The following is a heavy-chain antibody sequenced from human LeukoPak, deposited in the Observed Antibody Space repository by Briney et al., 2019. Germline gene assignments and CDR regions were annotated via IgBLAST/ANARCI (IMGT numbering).Heavy chain of an antibody. V-gene: IGHV3-33*01. Sequence: PGRSLRLSCAASGFTFSSYGMHWVRQAPGKGLEWVAVIWYDGSNKYYADSVKGRFTISRDNSKDTLYLQMNSPRAEDTAVYYCARDYEPFPRIAAAGSFDYWGQGTLVTVSS. D-gene: IGHD6-13*01. CDR1: GFTFSSYG. J-gene: IGHJ4*02. CDR3: ARDYEPFPRIAAAGSFDY. CDR2: IWYDGSNK.